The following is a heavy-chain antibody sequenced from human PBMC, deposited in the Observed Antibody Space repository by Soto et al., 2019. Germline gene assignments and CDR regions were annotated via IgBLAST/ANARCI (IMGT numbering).Heavy chain of an antibody. CDR2: ITSSSSHI. D-gene: IGHD1-26*01. Sequence: EVQLVESGGGLVKPGGSLRLSCVASGFSFSDSGMHWVRQAPGKGLEWVSSITSSSSHISYADSVKGRFTISRDNAQKSLYLQVNSLRPEDTAVYYCARGGGSFSYWGQGTLVPVSS. J-gene: IGHJ4*02. CDR3: ARGGGSFSY. V-gene: IGHV3-21*01. CDR1: GFSFSDSG.